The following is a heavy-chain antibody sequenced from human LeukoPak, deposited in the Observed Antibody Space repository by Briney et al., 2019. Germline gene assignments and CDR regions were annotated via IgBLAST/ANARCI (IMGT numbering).Heavy chain of an antibody. D-gene: IGHD3-22*01. CDR1: GFTFSSYA. CDR3: ARDSSGYQ. Sequence: GRSLRLSCAASGFTFSSYAMSWVRQAPGKGLEWVANIKEDGSEKYYGDSVKGRFTISRDNAKNSLYLQMNSLRAEDMAVYYCARDSSGYQWGQGTLVTVSS. CDR2: IKEDGSEK. V-gene: IGHV3-7*01. J-gene: IGHJ4*02.